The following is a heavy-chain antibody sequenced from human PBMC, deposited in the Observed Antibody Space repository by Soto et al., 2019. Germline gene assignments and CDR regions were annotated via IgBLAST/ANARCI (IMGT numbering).Heavy chain of an antibody. D-gene: IGHD3-16*01. CDR2: IIPIFGAA. CDR1: GGTFSSYA. CDR3: AGAAFWGGSYPTVDY. V-gene: IGHV1-69*01. J-gene: IGHJ4*02. Sequence: QVQLVQSGAEVKKPGSSVKVSCKASGGTFSSYAISWVRQAPGRGVEWMGGIIPIFGAANYAHKFQGRVTMTADESTSTAHKELSSRRSEDTAVYYCAGAAFWGGSYPTVDYWRQGTLVTVSS.